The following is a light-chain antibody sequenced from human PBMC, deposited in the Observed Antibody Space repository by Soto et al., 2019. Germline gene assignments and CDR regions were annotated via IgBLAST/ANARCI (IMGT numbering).Light chain of an antibody. CDR3: QQYNDWPPGT. CDR1: QSVSSR. CDR2: GAS. V-gene: IGKV3-15*01. Sequence: EMVMTQSPATLSVSPGERATLSCRASQSVSSRLAWYQQKPGQAPRLLIYGASTRATGIPARFSGSGSGTEFTLTISSLQSEDFAVYYYQQYNDWPPGTFGQGTKVEMK. J-gene: IGKJ1*01.